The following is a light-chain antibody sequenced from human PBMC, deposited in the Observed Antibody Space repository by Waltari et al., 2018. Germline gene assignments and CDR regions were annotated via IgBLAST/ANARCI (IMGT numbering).Light chain of an antibody. V-gene: IGLV3-1*01. CDR3: QAWDRTTVV. CDR2: QHN. Sequence: SYEMTQPPSVSVSPGQTASITCSGDKLGHKDVYWYQQRQGQSPVLVIYQHNRRPSGIPERFSGSKSGDTATLTISGTQAMDEADYYCQAWDRTTVVFGGGTKLTVL. CDR1: KLGHKD. J-gene: IGLJ2*01.